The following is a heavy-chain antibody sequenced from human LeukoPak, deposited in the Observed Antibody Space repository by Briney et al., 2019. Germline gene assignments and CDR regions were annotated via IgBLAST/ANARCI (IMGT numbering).Heavy chain of an antibody. V-gene: IGHV3-23*01. D-gene: IGHD1-14*01. CDR1: GFTFTSYA. Sequence: GGSLRLSCAASGFTFTSYAMSWVRQAPGKGLEWVSAISGSGGSTHYADSVKGRFTISRDNPKNTLFLQMNSLRAEDTAVYYCARDLRKGVFLDYWGQGTLVTVSS. J-gene: IGHJ4*02. CDR2: ISGSGGST. CDR3: ARDLRKGVFLDY.